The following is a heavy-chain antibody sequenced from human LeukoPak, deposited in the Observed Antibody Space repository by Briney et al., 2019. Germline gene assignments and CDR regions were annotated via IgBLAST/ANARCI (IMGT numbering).Heavy chain of an antibody. CDR3: ARDPDYGDPY. CDR1: GFSFSDSY. D-gene: IGHD4/OR15-4a*01. J-gene: IGHJ4*02. V-gene: IGHV3-11*01. Sequence: GGSLRLSCSASGFSFSDSYMSWFRLSPQKGLEWIAYITSSGTTTEYADSVKGRFTISRVNAKSSLYLQMNSLRPEDTAVYYCARDPDYGDPYWGQGTLVTVAS. CDR2: ITSSGTTT.